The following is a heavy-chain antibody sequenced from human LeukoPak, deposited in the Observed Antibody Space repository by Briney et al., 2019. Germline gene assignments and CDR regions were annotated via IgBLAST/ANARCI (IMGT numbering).Heavy chain of an antibody. CDR1: GGTFSSYA. CDR3: ARGSGEPLSY. D-gene: IGHD3-10*01. Sequence: ASVKVSCKASGGTFSSYAISWVRQAPGQGLEWMGGIIPIFGTANYAQKFQGRVTITTDESTSTAYMELSSMRSEDTAAYYCARGSGEPLSYWGQGTLVTVSS. CDR2: IIPIFGTA. J-gene: IGHJ4*02. V-gene: IGHV1-69*05.